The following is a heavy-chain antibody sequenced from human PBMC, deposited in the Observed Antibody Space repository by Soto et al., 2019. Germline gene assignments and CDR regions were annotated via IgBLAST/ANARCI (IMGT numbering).Heavy chain of an antibody. J-gene: IGHJ4*02. CDR3: ARYNAASGTYYFDY. V-gene: IGHV4-4*02. D-gene: IGHD6-13*01. CDR2: INQRGSA. Sequence: SETLSLTCAVSGASVSSTYWWSWVRQPAGKGPEWIGEINQRGSANYNPSLKSRVTISVDISKSQFSLRLTSVTAADTAVYYCARYNAASGTYYFDYWGQGALVT. CDR1: GASVSSTYW.